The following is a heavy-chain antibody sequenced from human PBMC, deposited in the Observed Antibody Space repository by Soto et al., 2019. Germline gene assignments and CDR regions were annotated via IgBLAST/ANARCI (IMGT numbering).Heavy chain of an antibody. CDR3: ARHPAYRHYDILTGYETDDAFDI. V-gene: IGHV5-51*01. CDR2: IYPGDSDT. J-gene: IGHJ3*02. CDR1: GYSFTSYW. D-gene: IGHD3-9*01. Sequence: PGESLKISCKGSGYSFTSYWIGWVRQMPGKGLEWMGIIYPGDSDTRYSPSFQGQVTISADKSISTAYLQWSSLKASDTAMYYCARHPAYRHYDILTGYETDDAFDIWGQGTMVTVSS.